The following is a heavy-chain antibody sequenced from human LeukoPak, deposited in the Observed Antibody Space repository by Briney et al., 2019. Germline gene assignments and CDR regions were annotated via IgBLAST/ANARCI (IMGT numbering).Heavy chain of an antibody. CDR2: INHSGST. CDR1: GGSFSGYY. CDR3: ARGRGYSGYLKYYYFDY. J-gene: IGHJ4*02. V-gene: IGHV4-34*01. D-gene: IGHD5-12*01. Sequence: SETLSLTCAVYGGSFSGYYWGWIRQPPGKGLEWIGEINHSGSTNYNPSLKSRVTISVDTSKNQFSLKLSSVTAADTAVYYCARGRGYSGYLKYYYFDYWGQGTLVTVSS.